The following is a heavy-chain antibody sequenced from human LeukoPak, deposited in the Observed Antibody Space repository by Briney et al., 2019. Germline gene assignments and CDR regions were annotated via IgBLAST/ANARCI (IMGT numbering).Heavy chain of an antibody. D-gene: IGHD6-19*01. CDR1: GGSFSGYY. CDR3: ARDSSGWYGAPY. Sequence: SETLSLTCAVYGGSFSGYYWSWIRQPPGKGLEWIGEINHSGSTNYNPSLKSRVTISVDTSKNQFSLKLSSVTAADTAVYYCARDSSGWYGAPYWGQGTLVTVPS. J-gene: IGHJ4*02. CDR2: INHSGST. V-gene: IGHV4-34*01.